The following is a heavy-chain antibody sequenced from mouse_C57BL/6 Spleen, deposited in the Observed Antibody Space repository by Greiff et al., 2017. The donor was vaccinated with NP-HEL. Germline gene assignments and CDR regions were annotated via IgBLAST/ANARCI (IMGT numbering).Heavy chain of an antibody. Sequence: VQLQQSGAELVRPGASVKLSCKASGYTFTDYYINRVKQRPGQGLEWIARIYPGSGNTYYNEKFKGKATLTAEKSSSTAYMQLSSLTSEDSAVYFCARDYGSTYAMDYWGQGTSVTVSS. CDR1: GYTFTDYY. D-gene: IGHD1-1*01. CDR2: IYPGSGNT. CDR3: ARDYGSTYAMDY. J-gene: IGHJ4*01. V-gene: IGHV1-76*01.